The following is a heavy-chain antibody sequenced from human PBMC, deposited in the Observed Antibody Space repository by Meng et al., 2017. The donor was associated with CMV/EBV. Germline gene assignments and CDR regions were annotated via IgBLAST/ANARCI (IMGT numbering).Heavy chain of an antibody. V-gene: IGHV4-31*03. J-gene: IGHJ6*02. CDR3: AREAKSGYYPYGMDV. D-gene: IGHD3-22*01. Sequence: SETLFLTCTVSGGSISSGGYYWSWIRQHPGKGLEWIGYIYYSGSTYYNPSLKSRVTISVDTSKNQFSLKLSSVTAADTAVYYCAREAKSGYYPYGMDVWGQGTTVTVSS. CDR2: IYYSGST. CDR1: GGSISSGGYY.